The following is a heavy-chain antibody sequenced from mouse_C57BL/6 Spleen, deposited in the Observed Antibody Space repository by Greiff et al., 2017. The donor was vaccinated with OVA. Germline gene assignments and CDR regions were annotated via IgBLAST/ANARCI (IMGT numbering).Heavy chain of an antibody. CDR3: ARSLTGTCAMDY. J-gene: IGHJ4*01. D-gene: IGHD4-1*01. CDR1: GYTFTSYW. V-gene: IGHV1-69*01. Sequence: QVQLQQPGAELVMPGASVKLSCKASGYTFTSYWMHWVKQRPGQGLAWIGEIDPSDSYTNYNQKFKGKSTLTVDKSSSTAYMQLSSLTSEDSAVSYCARSLTGTCAMDYWGQGTSVTVSS. CDR2: IDPSDSYT.